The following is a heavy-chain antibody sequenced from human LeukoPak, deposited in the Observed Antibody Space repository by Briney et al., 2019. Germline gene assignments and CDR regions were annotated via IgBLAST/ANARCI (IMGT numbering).Heavy chain of an antibody. CDR1: GGSISSGGYY. V-gene: IGHV4-30-2*01. D-gene: IGHD4-23*01. CDR2: IYHSGST. J-gene: IGHJ2*01. CDR3: ARALMTTVVTPKVWYFDL. Sequence: TPSETLSLTCTVSGGSISSGGYYWSWIRQPPGKGLEWIGYIYHSGSTYYNPSLKSRVTISVDRSKNQFSLKLSSVTAADTAVYYCARALMTTVVTPKVWYFDLWGRGTLVTVSS.